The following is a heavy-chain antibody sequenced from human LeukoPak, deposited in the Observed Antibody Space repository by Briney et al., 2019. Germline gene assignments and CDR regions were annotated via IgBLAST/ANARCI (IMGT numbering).Heavy chain of an antibody. CDR3: VRLGSTSGLVFDY. J-gene: IGHJ4*02. D-gene: IGHD6-19*01. CDR1: GFIFSNYA. CDR2: ISGAGGSP. V-gene: IGHV3-23*01. Sequence: GGSLRLSCAASGFIFSNYAMSWVRQAPGKGLEWVSTISGAGGSPYFADSVKGRFTISRDNSKNTVFVQMNHLRAEDTAVYYCVRLGSTSGLVFDYWGQGTLVTVSS.